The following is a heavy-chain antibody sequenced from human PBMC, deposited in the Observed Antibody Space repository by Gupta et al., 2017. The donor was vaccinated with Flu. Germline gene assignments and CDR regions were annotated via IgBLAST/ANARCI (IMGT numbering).Heavy chain of an antibody. CDR1: GFTFSTYW. Sequence: EVQVVESGGGLVQPGGSLRLSCAASGFTFSTYWMHWVRQAPGKGLVWVSRLNPDGSDTTYTDSVKGRFTIFRDNAKNTLYLQMNSLRAEDTAVYYCTRAGIGRAFDIWGQGTMVIVSS. CDR2: LNPDGSDT. V-gene: IGHV3-74*01. J-gene: IGHJ3*02. CDR3: TRAGIGRAFDI. D-gene: IGHD6-13*01.